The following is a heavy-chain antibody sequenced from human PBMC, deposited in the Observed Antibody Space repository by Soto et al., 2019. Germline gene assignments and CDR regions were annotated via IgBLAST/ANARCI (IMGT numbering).Heavy chain of an antibody. J-gene: IGHJ6*03. CDR2: INPNGGVT. Sequence: VPLVQSGAEVKKPGAPVKVSCKTSGDSFNDYYIHWVRQAPGQGLEWMGWINPNGGVTKYAQKFQGRVTVTRDTSIRTVYMELSSLRSDDTAVYYCARESGGATATLDYYYFYMDVWGKGTTVTVSS. D-gene: IGHD5-12*01. V-gene: IGHV1-2*02. CDR3: ARESGGATATLDYYYFYMDV. CDR1: GDSFNDYY.